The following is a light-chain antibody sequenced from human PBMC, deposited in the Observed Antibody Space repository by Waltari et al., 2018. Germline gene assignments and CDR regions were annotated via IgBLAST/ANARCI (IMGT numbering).Light chain of an antibody. CDR3: AAWDDSLREV. J-gene: IGLJ3*02. CDR2: RND. Sequence: TPGQRVTISCSGSSSNIGSNYVYWYQQLPGTAPKLLIYRNDQRPSGVPDRFSGSKSGTSASLAISGLRSEDEANYYCAAWDDSLREVFGGGTRLTVL. CDR1: SSNIGSNY. V-gene: IGLV1-47*01.